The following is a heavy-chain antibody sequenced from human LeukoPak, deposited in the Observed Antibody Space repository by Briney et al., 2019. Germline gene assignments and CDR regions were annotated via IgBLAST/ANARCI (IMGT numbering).Heavy chain of an antibody. CDR1: GYTFTSYG. D-gene: IGHD3-9*01. V-gene: IGHV1-18*01. CDR3: ARDLAEANLKLRYFDWLSPYYYYYMDV. Sequence: ASVKVSCKASGYTFTSYGISWVRQAPGQGLEWMGWISAYNGNTNYTQKLQGRLTMTTDTSTSTAYMELRDLISDDTAVYYCARDLAEANLKLRYFDWLSPYYYYYMDVWGKGTTVTVSS. CDR2: ISAYNGNT. J-gene: IGHJ6*03.